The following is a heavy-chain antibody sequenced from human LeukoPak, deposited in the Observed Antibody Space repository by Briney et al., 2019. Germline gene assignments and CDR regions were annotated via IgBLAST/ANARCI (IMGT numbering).Heavy chain of an antibody. D-gene: IGHD3-10*01. CDR3: ARVRGRVRGVIRSDFDY. CDR1: GYTFTSYD. CDR2: MNPNSGNT. J-gene: IGHJ4*02. Sequence: ASVKVSCKASGYTFTSYDINWVRQATGQGLEWMGWMNPNSGNTGYAQKFQGRVTMTRNTSISTAYMELSSLRSEDTAVYYCARVRGRVRGVIRSDFDYWGQATLVTVSS. V-gene: IGHV1-8*01.